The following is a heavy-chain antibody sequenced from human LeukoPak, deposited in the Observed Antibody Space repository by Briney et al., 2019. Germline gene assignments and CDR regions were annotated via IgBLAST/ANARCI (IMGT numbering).Heavy chain of an antibody. CDR3: ARVRLLWFGEPGTVDY. CDR1: GGSISSGDYY. J-gene: IGHJ4*02. D-gene: IGHD3-10*01. Sequence: SETQSLTCTVSGGSISSGDYYWSWIRQPPGKGLEWIGYIYYSGSTYYNPSLKSRVTISVDTSKNQFSLKLSSVTAADTAVYYCARVRLLWFGEPGTVDYWGQGTLVTVSS. CDR2: IYYSGST. V-gene: IGHV4-30-4*08.